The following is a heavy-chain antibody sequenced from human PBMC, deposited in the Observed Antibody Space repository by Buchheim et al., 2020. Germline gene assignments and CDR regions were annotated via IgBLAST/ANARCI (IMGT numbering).Heavy chain of an antibody. CDR1: GFTFSSYA. CDR3: ASQYSSSWYGPMSYFDY. D-gene: IGHD6-13*01. CDR2: ISYDGSNK. Sequence: QVQLVESGGGVVQPGRSLRLSCAASGFTFSSYAMHWVRQAPGKGLEWVAVISYDGSNKYYADSVKGRFTISRDNSKNTLYLQMNSLGAEDTAGNYCASQYSSSWYGPMSYFDYWGQGTL. V-gene: IGHV3-30-3*01. J-gene: IGHJ4*02.